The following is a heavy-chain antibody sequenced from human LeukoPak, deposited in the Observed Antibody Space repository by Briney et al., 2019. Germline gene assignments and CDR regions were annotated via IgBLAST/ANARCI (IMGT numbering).Heavy chain of an antibody. CDR3: AKDSAKKYDDY. Sequence: GGSLRLSCAASGFTFSSYAMSWVRQAPGKGLEWGSGISGSDGSTNYADSVKGRFTISRENSKNTLYLQMNSLRAEDTAVYYCAKDSAKKYDDYWGQGTLVTVSS. CDR1: GFTFSSYA. V-gene: IGHV3-23*01. D-gene: IGHD2/OR15-2a*01. CDR2: ISGSDGST. J-gene: IGHJ4*02.